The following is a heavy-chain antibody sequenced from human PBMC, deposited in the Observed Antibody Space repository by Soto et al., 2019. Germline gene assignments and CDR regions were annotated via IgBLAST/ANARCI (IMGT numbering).Heavy chain of an antibody. CDR3: TRDTPGARWYFDY. CDR1: GYTFTNYY. V-gene: IGHV1-46*03. Sequence: QVQLVQSGAEVKKPGASVKVSCKASGYTFTNYYIHWVRQAPGQGLEWMGIIDPSGGSPTNAQKFQGRVSMTRATSASTVYMQLSSLRSDDTAVYFCTRDTPGARWYFDYWGQGTLVTVSS. D-gene: IGHD6-13*01. J-gene: IGHJ4*02. CDR2: IDPSGGSP.